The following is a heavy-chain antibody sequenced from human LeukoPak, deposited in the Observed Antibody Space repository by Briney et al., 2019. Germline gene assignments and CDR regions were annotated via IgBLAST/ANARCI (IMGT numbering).Heavy chain of an antibody. V-gene: IGHV3-30-3*01. CDR3: ARQGGIRPHLIFDY. CDR1: GFTFSSYA. Sequence: GGSLRLSCAASGFTFSSYAMHWVRQAPGKGLEWVAVISYDGSNKYYADSVKGRFTISRDNSKNTLYLQMNSLRAEDTAVYYCARQGGIRPHLIFDYWGQGTLVTVSS. J-gene: IGHJ4*02. D-gene: IGHD3-16*01. CDR2: ISYDGSNK.